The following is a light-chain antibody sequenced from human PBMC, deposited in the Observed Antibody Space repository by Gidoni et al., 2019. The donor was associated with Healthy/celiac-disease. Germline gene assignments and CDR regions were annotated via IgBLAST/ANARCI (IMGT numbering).Light chain of an antibody. CDR2: GAS. V-gene: IGKV3-15*01. J-gene: IGKJ4*01. CDR3: QQYNNWPLLT. CDR1: QRVSSN. Sequence: EIVMTQSPATLSVSPGERATLSCRASQRVSSNLAWYQQKPGQAPRRLIYGASTRATGIPARFSGSGSGTEFTLTISSLQSEDFAVYYCQQYNNWPLLTFGGGTKVEIK.